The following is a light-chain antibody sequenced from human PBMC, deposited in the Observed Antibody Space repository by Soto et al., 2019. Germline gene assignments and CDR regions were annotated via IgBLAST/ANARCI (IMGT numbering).Light chain of an antibody. V-gene: IGKV3-15*01. CDR3: QQYNNWPPAIT. J-gene: IGKJ5*01. Sequence: EIVMTQSPATLSVSPGERATLSCRASQSVSSNLAWYQQKPGQAPRLLNYGASTRATGIPARFSGSGSVTEFTLTISGLQSEGCAVYYCQQYNNWPPAITCGQKTRLEIK. CDR1: QSVSSN. CDR2: GAS.